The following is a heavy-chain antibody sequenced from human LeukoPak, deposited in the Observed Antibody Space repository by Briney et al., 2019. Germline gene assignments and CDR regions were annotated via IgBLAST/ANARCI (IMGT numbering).Heavy chain of an antibody. D-gene: IGHD2-21*02. CDR2: INGDGSST. CDR3: ARDLTAYSEFDI. V-gene: IGHV3-74*01. Sequence: PGGSLRLSCAASGFTFSSYWMHWVRQAPGKGLVWVSRINGDGSSTTYADSVKGRFTISRDNAKNTLYLQKNSLRAEDTAVYYCARDLTAYSEFDIWGQGTMVTVSS. CDR1: GFTFSSYW. J-gene: IGHJ3*02.